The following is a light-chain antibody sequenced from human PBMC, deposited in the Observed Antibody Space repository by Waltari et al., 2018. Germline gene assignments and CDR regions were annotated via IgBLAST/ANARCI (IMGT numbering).Light chain of an antibody. CDR3: QTGGHGTWV. J-gene: IGLJ3*02. V-gene: IGLV4-69*01. CDR2: VNSDGSH. Sequence: QLVLTQSPSASASLGASVKLTCTLSSGHSSNVIAWLQQQPEKGPRYLMKVNSDGSHSKGDELPGRFSGSSSGAGRYLTISSLQSEDEADYYCQTGGHGTWVFGGGTKLTVL. CDR1: SGHSSNV.